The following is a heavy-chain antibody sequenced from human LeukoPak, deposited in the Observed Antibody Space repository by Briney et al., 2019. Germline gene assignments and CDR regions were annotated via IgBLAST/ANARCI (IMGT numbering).Heavy chain of an antibody. D-gene: IGHD5-24*01. Sequence: AGGSLRLSCAASGFTFSSYWMSWVRQAPGKGLEWVANIKQDGSEKYYVDSVKGRFTISRDNAKNSLYLQMNSLRAEDTAVYYCAREQDGYNQQGGYYYMDVWGKGTTVTVSS. CDR3: AREQDGYNQQGGYYYMDV. CDR1: GFTFSSYW. J-gene: IGHJ6*03. V-gene: IGHV3-7*01. CDR2: IKQDGSEK.